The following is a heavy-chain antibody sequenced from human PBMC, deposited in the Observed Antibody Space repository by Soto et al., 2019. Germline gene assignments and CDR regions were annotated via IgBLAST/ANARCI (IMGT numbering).Heavy chain of an antibody. CDR3: ASGIQLWLRRINNGYSG. D-gene: IGHD5-18*01. V-gene: IGHV1-69*13. Sequence: SVKVSCKAPGGSFSTYAISWVRQAPGKGFEWMGGIIPMFGTANYAQRFQDRVTITADESTNTVYMELSSLRSEDTAVYFCASGIQLWLRRINNGYSGWGQGTLVTVSS. CDR2: IIPMFGTA. J-gene: IGHJ4*02. CDR1: GGSFSTYA.